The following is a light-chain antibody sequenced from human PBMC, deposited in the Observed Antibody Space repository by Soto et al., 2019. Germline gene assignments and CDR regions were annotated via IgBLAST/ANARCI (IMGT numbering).Light chain of an antibody. J-gene: IGKJ5*01. CDR2: AAS. V-gene: IGKV1-12*01. CDR3: QQANSFPIT. Sequence: DIQMTQSPSSVSASVGDRVTITCRASQDISIWLAWYQQKPGKAPNILIYAASSLQSGVPSRFSGSGSGTDFTLTISSLQPEDFATYYCQQANSFPITFVQGTRLEIK. CDR1: QDISIW.